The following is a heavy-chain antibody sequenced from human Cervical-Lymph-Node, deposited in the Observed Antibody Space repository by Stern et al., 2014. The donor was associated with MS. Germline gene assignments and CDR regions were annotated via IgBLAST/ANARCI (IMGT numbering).Heavy chain of an antibody. CDR2: ISGYDGDT. D-gene: IGHD3-9*01. V-gene: IGHV1-18*04. J-gene: IGHJ6*02. Sequence: QVQLVQSGADVKKPGASVKVSCKASSYTFCSYGIAWVRQAPGQGLEWMGWISGYDGDTNYAPKLQGRVTLTTDPSTRTAYMEIRSLRFDDTAVYYCARAYFDSYGLDVWGQGTTVTVSS. CDR3: ARAYFDSYGLDV. CDR1: SYTFCSYG.